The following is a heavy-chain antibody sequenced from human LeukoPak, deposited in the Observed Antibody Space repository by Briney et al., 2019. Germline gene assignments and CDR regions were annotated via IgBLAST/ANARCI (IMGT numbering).Heavy chain of an antibody. CDR2: IYHSGST. CDR3: ARGVVPAAPFDY. J-gene: IGHJ4*02. D-gene: IGHD2-2*01. V-gene: IGHV4-30-2*01. CDR1: GGSISSGGYY. Sequence: SETLSLTCTVSGGSISSGGYYWSWIRQPPGKGLEWIGYIYHSGSTYYNPSLKSRVTIPVDRSKNQFSLKLSSVTAADTAVYYCARGVVPAAPFDYWGQGTLVTVSS.